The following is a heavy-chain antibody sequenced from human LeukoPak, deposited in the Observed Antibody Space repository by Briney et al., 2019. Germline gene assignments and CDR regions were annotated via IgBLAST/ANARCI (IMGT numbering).Heavy chain of an antibody. D-gene: IGHD4-11*01. CDR2: IYTSGST. J-gene: IGHJ3*02. CDR1: GGSISSGSCY. V-gene: IGHV4-61*02. CDR3: ARILYGNYGKYALDI. Sequence: PSETLSLTCSVSGGSISSGSCYWTWIRQPAGKGLEWIGRIYTSGSTNYSPSLKRRVTISLDTPKNQFSLKLSSVTAADTAVYYCARILYGNYGKYALDICGQGTMVTVSS.